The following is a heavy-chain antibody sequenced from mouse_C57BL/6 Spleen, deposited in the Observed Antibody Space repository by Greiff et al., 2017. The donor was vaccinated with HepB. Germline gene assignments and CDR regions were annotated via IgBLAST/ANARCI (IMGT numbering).Heavy chain of an antibody. J-gene: IGHJ2*01. D-gene: IGHD1-1*02. CDR1: GYTFTDYN. CDR3: ARRWEGVYYFDY. Sequence: EVQLQQSGPELVKPGASVKMSCKASGYTFTDYNMHWVKQSDGKSLEWIGYINPNNGGTSYNQKFKGKATLTVNKSSSTAYMELRSLTSEDSAVYYCARRWEGVYYFDYWGQGTTLTVSS. CDR2: INPNNGGT. V-gene: IGHV1-22*01.